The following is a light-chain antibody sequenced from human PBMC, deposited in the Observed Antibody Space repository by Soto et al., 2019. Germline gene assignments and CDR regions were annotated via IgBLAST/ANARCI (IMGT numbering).Light chain of an antibody. CDR2: GAS. CDR1: QSVSSN. V-gene: IGKV3-15*01. CDR3: QQYGSSGT. J-gene: IGKJ1*01. Sequence: EIVLTQSPATLSLSPGAIATLSCRASQSVSSNLAWYQQKPGQAPRLLIYGASTRATGIPARFSGSGSGTEFTLTISSLQSEDFAVYYCQQYGSSGTFGQGTKVDIK.